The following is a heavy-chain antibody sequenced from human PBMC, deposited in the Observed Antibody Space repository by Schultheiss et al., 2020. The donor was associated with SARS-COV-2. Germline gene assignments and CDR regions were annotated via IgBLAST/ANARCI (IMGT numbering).Heavy chain of an antibody. J-gene: IGHJ6*02. Sequence: GESLKISCAASGFTFSSYAMTWVRQAPGKGLEGVELISSAGGSKYYADSVEGRFSVSRDNSKNTLYLHINSVRAEDAAIYYCVKPPPFYFDTSGSPTYGMDVWGQGTTVTVSS. CDR3: VKPPPFYFDTSGSPTYGMDV. CDR1: GFTFSSYA. CDR2: ISSAGGSK. D-gene: IGHD3-22*01. V-gene: IGHV3-23*01.